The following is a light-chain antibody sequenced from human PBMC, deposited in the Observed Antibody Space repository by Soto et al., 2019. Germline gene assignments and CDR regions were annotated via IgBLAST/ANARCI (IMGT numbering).Light chain of an antibody. CDR1: QSISSY. V-gene: IGKV1-39*01. J-gene: IGKJ1*01. Sequence: DVPRTQSQSSLSASVGDRVTITCRASQSISSYLNWYQQKPGKAPKLLIYAASSLQSGVPSRFSGRGSATDSTLTISSLHPEDFATYYIQQSDSTPPTFGQGTKVDIK. CDR2: AAS. CDR3: QQSDSTPPT.